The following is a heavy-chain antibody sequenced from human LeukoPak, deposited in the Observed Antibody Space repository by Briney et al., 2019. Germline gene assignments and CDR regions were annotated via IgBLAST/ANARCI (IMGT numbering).Heavy chain of an antibody. CDR2: IGSSSSYI. CDR1: GFTFSGYS. J-gene: IGHJ4*02. CDR3: ARVGFDSSGYYGGDYFDY. V-gene: IGHV3-21*01. D-gene: IGHD3-22*01. Sequence: PGGSLRLSCAASGFTFSGYSMNWVRQAPGKGLEWVSSIGSSSSYIYYADSVKGRFTISRDNAKNSLYLQMNSLRAEDTAVYYCARVGFDSSGYYGGDYFDYWGQGTLVTVSS.